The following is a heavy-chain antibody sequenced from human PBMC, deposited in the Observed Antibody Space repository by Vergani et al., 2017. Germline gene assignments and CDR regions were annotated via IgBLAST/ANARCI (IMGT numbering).Heavy chain of an antibody. J-gene: IGHJ4*02. CDR3: ARSRYDSSGFSTIFRY. D-gene: IGHD3-22*01. V-gene: IGHV3-30-3*01. CDR2: ISYDGSNK. CDR1: GFTFSFYA. Sequence: QVKLVESGGGVVQPGRSLRLSCAASGFTFSFYAMHWVRQAPGRGLEWVAVISYDGSNKYYADSVKGRFTISRDNSKNTLDLQMNSLRAEDTAVYYCARSRYDSSGFSTIFRYWGQGTRVTVS.